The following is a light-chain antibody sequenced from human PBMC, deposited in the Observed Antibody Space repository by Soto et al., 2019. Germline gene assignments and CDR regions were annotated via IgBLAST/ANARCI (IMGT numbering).Light chain of an antibody. V-gene: IGKV1-39*01. Sequence: DIQVTQSPSSLSASVGDRVTITCRASQSIFNSLNWYQQKPGKAPKLLIYAASSLQSGVPSRFSGGGAGTDFTLTISSLQPEDFATYYCQQSYSSPWTFGLGTKVEIK. CDR3: QQSYSSPWT. CDR2: AAS. CDR1: QSIFNS. J-gene: IGKJ1*01.